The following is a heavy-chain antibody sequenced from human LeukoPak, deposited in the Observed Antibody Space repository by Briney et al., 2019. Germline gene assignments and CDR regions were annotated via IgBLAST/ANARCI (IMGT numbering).Heavy chain of an antibody. CDR3: ARXGXYDXIWGSPNAPIDY. D-gene: IGHD3-16*01. CDR2: ISAYNGNT. J-gene: IGHJ4*02. Sequence: ASVKVSCKASGYTFTSYGISWVRQAPGQGLEWMGWISAYNGNTNYAQKLQGRVTMTTDTSTSTAYMELRSLRSDDTAVYYCARXGXYDXIWGSPNAPIDYWGQGTLVTVSS. CDR1: GYTFTSYG. V-gene: IGHV1-18*01.